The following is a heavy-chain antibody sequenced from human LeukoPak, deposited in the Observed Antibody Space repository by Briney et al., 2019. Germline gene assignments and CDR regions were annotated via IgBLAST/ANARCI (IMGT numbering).Heavy chain of an antibody. CDR3: AREGWYSGYDLFYYYYMDV. J-gene: IGHJ6*03. CDR1: GYTFTSYG. V-gene: IGHV1-18*01. CDR2: ISAYNGNT. Sequence: VASVKVSCKASGYTFTSYGISWVRQAPGQGLEWMGWISAYNGNTNYAQKLQGRVTMTTDTSTSTAYMELRSLRAEDTAVYYCAREGWYSGYDLFYYYYMDVWGKGTTVTVSS. D-gene: IGHD5-12*01.